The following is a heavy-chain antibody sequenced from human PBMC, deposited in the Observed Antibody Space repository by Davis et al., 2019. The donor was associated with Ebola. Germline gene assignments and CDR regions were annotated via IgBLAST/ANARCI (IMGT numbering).Heavy chain of an antibody. D-gene: IGHD5-24*01. CDR3: ARSTMATVPFDY. CDR1: GYTFNSYW. J-gene: IGHJ4*02. Sequence: KVSCKGSGYTFNSYWIGWARQMPGKGLEWMGAIYPGDSDIRYSPSFQGQVTISADRSISTAYLQWSSLKASDTAMYYCARSTMATVPFDYWGQGTLVSVSS. V-gene: IGHV5-51*01. CDR2: IYPGDSDI.